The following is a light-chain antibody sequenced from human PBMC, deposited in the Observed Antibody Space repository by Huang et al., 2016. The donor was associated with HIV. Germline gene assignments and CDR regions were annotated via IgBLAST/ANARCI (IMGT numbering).Light chain of an antibody. CDR3: QQYYSSPQT. Sequence: DIIMTQSPDSLAVSLGERATLNCRSSQSVYSSSTSKDYMAWFQQKTGQPPSLLLFWASTREAGVPDRFSGSGSGTHFTLTIANLEAEDAAIYYCQQYYSSPQTFGQGTRVEVK. V-gene: IGKV4-1*01. J-gene: IGKJ1*01. CDR1: QSVYSSSTSKDY. CDR2: WAS.